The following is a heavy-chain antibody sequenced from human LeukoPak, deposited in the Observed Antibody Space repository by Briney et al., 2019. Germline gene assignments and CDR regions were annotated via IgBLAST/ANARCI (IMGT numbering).Heavy chain of an antibody. V-gene: IGHV1-46*01. Sequence: ASVKVSCKASGYTFTSYYMHWMRQAPGQGLEWMGILDPTDGATSYAQKFQGRVTMTRDTSTSTVYIEVTSLRSEDTAVYYCAGDESGTRRGWFEYWGQGTLVTVSS. J-gene: IGHJ5*01. CDR1: GYTFTSYY. CDR3: AGDESGTRRGWFEY. CDR2: LDPTDGAT.